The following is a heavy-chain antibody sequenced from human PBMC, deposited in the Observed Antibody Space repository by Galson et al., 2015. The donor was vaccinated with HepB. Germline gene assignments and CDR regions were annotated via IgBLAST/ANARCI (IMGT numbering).Heavy chain of an antibody. D-gene: IGHD5-12*01. CDR2: LSGSGGST. J-gene: IGHJ4*02. CDR3: AKAHHEWLRLGGHY. V-gene: IGHV3-23*01. CDR1: GFTFSSYA. Sequence: SLRLSCAASGFTFSSYAMSWVRQAPGKGLEWVSALSGSGGSTYYAESVKGRFTISRDNSKNTLYLQMNSLRAEDTAVYYCAKAHHEWLRLGGHYWGQGTLVTVSS.